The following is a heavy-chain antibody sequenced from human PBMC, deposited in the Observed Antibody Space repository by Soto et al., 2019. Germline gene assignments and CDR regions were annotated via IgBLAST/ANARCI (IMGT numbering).Heavy chain of an antibody. J-gene: IGHJ4*02. D-gene: IGHD5-12*01. CDR2: INPSGGST. V-gene: IGHV1-46*03. CDR3: ARGGGGGRGSGYEKKIDY. CDR1: GYTFTSYY. Sequence: GASVKVSCKASGYTFTSYYMHWVRQAPGQELEWMGIINPSGGSTSYAQKFQGRVTMTRGTSTSTVYMELSSLRSEDTAVYYCARGGGGGRGSGYEKKIDYWGQGTLVTVSS.